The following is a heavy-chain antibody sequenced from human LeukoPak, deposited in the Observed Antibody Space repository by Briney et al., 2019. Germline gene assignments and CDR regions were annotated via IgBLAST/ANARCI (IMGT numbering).Heavy chain of an antibody. CDR2: INPSGGST. CDR3: ARETYAEYSSSPDLYYFDC. V-gene: IGHV1-46*01. D-gene: IGHD6-6*01. J-gene: IGHJ4*02. Sequence: ASVKVSCKASGYTFTSYYMHWVRQAPGQGLEWMGIINPSGGSTSYAQKFQGRVTMTRDMSTSTVYMELSSLRSEDTAVYYCARETYAEYSSSPDLYYFDCWGQGTLVTVSS. CDR1: GYTFTSYY.